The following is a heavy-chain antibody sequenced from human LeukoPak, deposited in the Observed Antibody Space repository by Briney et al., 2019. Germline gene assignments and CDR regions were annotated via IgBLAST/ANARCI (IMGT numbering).Heavy chain of an antibody. CDR1: GFTFSSYG. CDR2: IRYDGSNK. CDR3: AKEYSGSMYYFDY. D-gene: IGHD1-26*01. J-gene: IGHJ4*02. V-gene: IGHV3-30*02. Sequence: GGSLRLSCAASGFTFSSYGMHWVRQAPGRGLEWVAFIRYDGSNKQYADSVKGRFTISRDNSKNTLYLQMNSLRAEDTALYYCAKEYSGSMYYFDYWGQGTLVTVSS.